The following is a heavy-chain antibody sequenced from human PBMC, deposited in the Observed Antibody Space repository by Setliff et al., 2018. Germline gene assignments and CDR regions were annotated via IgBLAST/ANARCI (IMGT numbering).Heavy chain of an antibody. Sequence: SETLSLTCAVYGGSFSGYYWSWIRQPPGKGPEWIGEIDQSGITNYNPSLKSRVTISIDTSKNQLSLRLSSVTATDTAVYYCARGRRITMIVVPPGVFDIWGQGTMVTVSS. CDR1: GGSFSGYY. V-gene: IGHV4-34*01. CDR3: ARGRRITMIVVPPGVFDI. D-gene: IGHD3-22*01. CDR2: IDQSGIT. J-gene: IGHJ3*02.